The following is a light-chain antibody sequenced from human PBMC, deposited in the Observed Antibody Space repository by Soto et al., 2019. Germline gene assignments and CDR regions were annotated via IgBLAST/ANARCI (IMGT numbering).Light chain of an antibody. CDR1: SSNIGINT. V-gene: IGLV1-44*01. J-gene: IGLJ1*01. Sequence: QSALTQPPSASETPGQRVTISCSGSSSNIGINTVDWFQQLPGTAPKLLIYNNNQRPSGVPDRFSGSKSGTSASLAISGLQSEDESDYYCAAWDDSLNGDVFGTGTKVTVL. CDR3: AAWDDSLNGDV. CDR2: NNN.